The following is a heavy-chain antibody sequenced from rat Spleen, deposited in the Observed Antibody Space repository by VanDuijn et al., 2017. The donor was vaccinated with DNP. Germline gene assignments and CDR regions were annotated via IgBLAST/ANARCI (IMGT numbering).Heavy chain of an antibody. CDR1: RLSLTSNS. D-gene: IGHD1-3*01. V-gene: IGHV2-47*01. CDR3: ASTLVNYGTYGYYAMDA. J-gene: IGHJ4*01. Sequence: QVQLKESGPGLVQPSQTLSLTCTVSRLSLTSNSVSWIRQPPGKGLEWMGVIWSNGNTDYNSAIKSRLSISRDTSKSQVFLKMNSLQTEDTATYYCASTLVNYGTYGYYAMDAWGQGTSVTVSS. CDR2: IWSNGNT.